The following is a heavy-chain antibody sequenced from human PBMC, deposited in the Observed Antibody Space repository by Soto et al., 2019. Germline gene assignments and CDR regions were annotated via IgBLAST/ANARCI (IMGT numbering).Heavy chain of an antibody. J-gene: IGHJ5*02. D-gene: IGHD3-9*01. CDR1: GFTFNIYS. Sequence: GGSLRLFCAASGFTFNIYSMNWVRQAPGKGLEWVSYISPSGRAMYYADSVKGRFTISRDNAKSSLYLQMNSLRAEDTAVYYCVRGLFRDFDWPLNWFDRWGQGTLVTVSS. CDR3: VRGLFRDFDWPLNWFDR. V-gene: IGHV3-48*01. CDR2: ISPSGRAM.